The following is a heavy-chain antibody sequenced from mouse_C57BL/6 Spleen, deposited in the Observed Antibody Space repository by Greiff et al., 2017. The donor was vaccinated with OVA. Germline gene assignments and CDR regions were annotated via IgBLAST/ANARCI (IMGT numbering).Heavy chain of an antibody. D-gene: IGHD4-1*01. V-gene: IGHV5-6*02. Sequence: EVKLMESGGDLVKPGGSLKLSCAASGFTFSSYGMSWVRQTPDKRLEWVATISSGGSYTYYPDSVTGRFTISRDNAKNTLYLQMSSLKSEDTAMYSCASRTGDYWGQGTTLTVSS. CDR3: ASRTGDY. CDR1: GFTFSSYG. CDR2: ISSGGSYT. J-gene: IGHJ2*01.